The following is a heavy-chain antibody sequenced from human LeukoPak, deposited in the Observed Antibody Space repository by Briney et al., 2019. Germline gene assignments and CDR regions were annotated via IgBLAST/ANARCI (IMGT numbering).Heavy chain of an antibody. CDR2: ISYDGSNK. CDR1: GFTFRSYG. V-gene: IGHV3-30*18. D-gene: IGHD5-24*01. CDR3: AKGRGWLQSEPFDY. J-gene: IGHJ4*02. Sequence: GKSLRLSCEASGFTFRSYGMHWVRQDPGKGLEWVAVISYDGSNKYYADSVKGRFTISRDNSKNTLYLQMNSLRAEDTAVYYCAKGRGWLQSEPFDYWGQGTLVTVSS.